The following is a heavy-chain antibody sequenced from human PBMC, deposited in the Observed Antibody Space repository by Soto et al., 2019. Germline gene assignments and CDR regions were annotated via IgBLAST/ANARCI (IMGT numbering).Heavy chain of an antibody. CDR3: ARDLLTMVRGDGMDV. CDR1: GFTFSSYA. J-gene: IGHJ6*02. Sequence: GGSLRLSCAASGFTFSSYAMHWVRQAPGKGLEWVAVISYDGSNKYYADSVKGRFTISRDNSKNTLYLQMNSLRAEDTAVYYCARDLLTMVRGDGMDVWGQGTTVTVSS. V-gene: IGHV3-30-3*01. D-gene: IGHD3-10*01. CDR2: ISYDGSNK.